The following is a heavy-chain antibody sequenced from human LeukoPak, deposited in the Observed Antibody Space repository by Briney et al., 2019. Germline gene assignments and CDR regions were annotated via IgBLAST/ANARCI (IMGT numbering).Heavy chain of an antibody. CDR1: GFTLSRYG. CDR3: AKNKPITIFGVVHR. D-gene: IGHD3-3*01. J-gene: IGHJ4*02. V-gene: IGHV3-30*02. CDR2: LRYDGTNK. Sequence: GGXXRLSCAGSGFTLSRYGMHWVGQAQGKGVEGVAFLRYDGTNKYYADSVKGRFTISRDNSKNTLYLQMNSLRAEDTAVYYCAKNKPITIFGVVHRWGQGTLVTVSS.